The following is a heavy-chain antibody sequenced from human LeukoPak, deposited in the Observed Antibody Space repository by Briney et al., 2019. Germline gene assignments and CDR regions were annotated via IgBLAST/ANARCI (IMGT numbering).Heavy chain of an antibody. CDR2: ISSSSSTI. D-gene: IGHD1-26*01. CDR1: GFTFSSYS. CDR3: ARDGSGSFDY. V-gene: IGHV3-48*01. Sequence: GGSLRLSCAASGFTFSSYSMNWVRQAPGKGLEWVSYISSSSSTIYYADSVKGRFTISRDNAKNSLYLQMNSLRAEDTAVYYCARDGSGSFDYWGQGTLVTVSS. J-gene: IGHJ4*02.